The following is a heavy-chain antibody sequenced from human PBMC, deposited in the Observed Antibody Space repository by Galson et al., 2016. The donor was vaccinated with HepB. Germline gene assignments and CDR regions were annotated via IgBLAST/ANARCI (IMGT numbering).Heavy chain of an antibody. D-gene: IGHD1-26*01. CDR3: AQDKASMSVGATNFQH. V-gene: IGHV3-9*01. CDR1: GFIFKDYA. CDR2: ISWNSGSI. Sequence: SLRLSCAASGFIFKDYAMHWVRQAPGKGLEWVSSISWNSGSIGYADSVKGRFTISRDNAKNSLYLQMNSLRAEDTAFYYCAQDKASMSVGATNFQHWGQGTLGPVSS. J-gene: IGHJ1*01.